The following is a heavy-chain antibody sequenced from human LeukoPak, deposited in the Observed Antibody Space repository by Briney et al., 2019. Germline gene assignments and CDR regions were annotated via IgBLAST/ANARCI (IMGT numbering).Heavy chain of an antibody. V-gene: IGHV3-48*04. J-gene: IGHJ4*02. CDR3: ARDLPYGISDYPPGI. CDR2: ISSRGITI. Sequence: GGSLRLSCAASGFTFSSYGMHWVRQAPGKGLEWVSYISSRGITIYYADSVRGRFAISRDNAKNSLYLQMNSLRAEDTAVYYCARDLPYGISDYPPGIWGQGTLVTVSS. CDR1: GFTFSSYG. D-gene: IGHD3-22*01.